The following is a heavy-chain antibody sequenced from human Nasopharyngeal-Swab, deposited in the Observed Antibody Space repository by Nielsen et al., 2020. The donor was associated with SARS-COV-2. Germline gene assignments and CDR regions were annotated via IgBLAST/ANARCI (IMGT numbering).Heavy chain of an antibody. CDR1: GFTFSSYA. V-gene: IGHV3-23*01. Sequence: GGSLRLSCAASGFTFSSYAMSWVRQAPGKGLEWVSIISGSGDTTYYADSVNDRFTISRDNSKNTLYLQMNSLRAEDTALYYCAKAPYLRGLDVWGQGTTVTVSS. CDR3: AKAPYLRGLDV. CDR2: ISGSGDTT. J-gene: IGHJ6*02. D-gene: IGHD2-21*01.